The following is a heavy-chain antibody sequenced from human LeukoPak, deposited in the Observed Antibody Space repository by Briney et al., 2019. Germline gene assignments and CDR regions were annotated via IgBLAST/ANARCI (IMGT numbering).Heavy chain of an antibody. Sequence: PGGSLRLSCAASGFTFSSYAMSWVRQAPGKGLEWVAVISYDGSNKYYADSVKGRFTISRDNSKNTLYLQMNSLRPEDTAVYYCAREGHNLWFGTGFDFWGQGTLVTVSS. D-gene: IGHD3-10*01. V-gene: IGHV3-30*03. CDR1: GFTFSSYA. CDR2: ISYDGSNK. CDR3: AREGHNLWFGTGFDF. J-gene: IGHJ4*02.